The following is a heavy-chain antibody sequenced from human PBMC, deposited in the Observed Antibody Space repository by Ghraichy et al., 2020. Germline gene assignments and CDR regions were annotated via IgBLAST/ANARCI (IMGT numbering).Heavy chain of an antibody. D-gene: IGHD3-10*01. V-gene: IGHV4-34*01. CDR2: INHSGST. CDR3: ARDKVRIGITMVRGVTALFDY. J-gene: IGHJ4*02. Sequence: SQTLSLTCAVYGGSFSGYYWSWIRQPPGKGLEWIGEINHSGSTNYNPSLKSRVTISVDTSKNQFSLKLSSVTAADTAVYYCARDKVRIGITMVRGVTALFDYWGPGTLVTVS. CDR1: GGSFSGYY.